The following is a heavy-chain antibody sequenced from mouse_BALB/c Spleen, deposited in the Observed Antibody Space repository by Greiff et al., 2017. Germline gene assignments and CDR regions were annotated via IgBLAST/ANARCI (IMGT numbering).Heavy chain of an antibody. CDR1: GYSITSDYA. D-gene: IGHD3-2*01. CDR2: ISYSGST. CDR3: ARLDSSGPWFAY. J-gene: IGHJ3*01. V-gene: IGHV3-2*02. Sequence: EVKLVESGPGLVKPSQSLSLTCTVTGYSITSDYAWYWIRQFPGNKLEWMGYISYSGSTSYNPSLKSRISITRDTSKNQFFLQLNSVTTEDTATYYCARLDSSGPWFAYWGQGTLVTVSA.